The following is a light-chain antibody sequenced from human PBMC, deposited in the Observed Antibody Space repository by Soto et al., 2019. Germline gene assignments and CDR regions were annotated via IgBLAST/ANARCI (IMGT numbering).Light chain of an antibody. V-gene: IGKV3-20*01. Sequence: IVLTQSPGTLSLSPGERATLSCRASESVSNNYLAWYQQRVGQAPRLLISATSTWATGIPDRVSGSGSGTDFTLTISSLESEDFAVYYCQQYASSRYTFGQGTRVEIK. CDR3: QQYASSRYT. J-gene: IGKJ2*01. CDR2: ATS. CDR1: ESVSNNY.